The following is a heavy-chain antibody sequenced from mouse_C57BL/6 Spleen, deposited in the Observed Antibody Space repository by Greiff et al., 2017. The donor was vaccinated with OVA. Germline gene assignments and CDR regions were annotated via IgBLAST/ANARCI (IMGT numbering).Heavy chain of an antibody. V-gene: IGHV1-18*01. J-gene: IGHJ2*01. Sequence: EVQVVESGPELVKPGASVKIPCKASGYTFTDYNMDWVKQSHGKSLEWIGDINPNNGGTIYNQKFKGKATLTVDKSSSTAYMELRSLTSEDTAVYYCARGGIYYGIHYFDYWGQGTTLTVSS. CDR2: INPNNGGT. CDR3: ARGGIYYGIHYFDY. CDR1: GYTFTDYN. D-gene: IGHD2-1*01.